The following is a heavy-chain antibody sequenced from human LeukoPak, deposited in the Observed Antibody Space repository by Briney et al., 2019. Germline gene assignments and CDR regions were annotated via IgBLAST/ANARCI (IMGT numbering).Heavy chain of an antibody. D-gene: IGHD3-22*01. CDR3: VVFIPSLNY. J-gene: IGHJ4*02. CDR1: GFIFSSYA. Sequence: GGSLRLSCAASGFIFSSYAMHWVRQAPGKGLEWVAVISYDGSNKYYADSVKARFTISRDNSKNTLYLQMNSLRAEDTAVYYGVVFIPSLNYWGQGTLAPVSS. V-gene: IGHV3-30*04. CDR2: ISYDGSNK.